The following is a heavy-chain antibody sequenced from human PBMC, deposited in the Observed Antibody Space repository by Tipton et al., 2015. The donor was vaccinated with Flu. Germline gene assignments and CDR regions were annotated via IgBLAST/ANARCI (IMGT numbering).Heavy chain of an antibody. CDR2: IYSRGST. CDR1: GGSISSYY. D-gene: IGHD6-13*01. J-gene: IGHJ5*02. Sequence: TLSLTCTVSGGSISSYYWSWIRQPAGKGLEWIGRIYSRGSTNYNPSLKSRVTMSVDTPKNQFSLKLSSVTAADTAVYYCAREDAAAARGFDPWGQGTLVTVSS. CDR3: AREDAAAARGFDP. V-gene: IGHV4-4*07.